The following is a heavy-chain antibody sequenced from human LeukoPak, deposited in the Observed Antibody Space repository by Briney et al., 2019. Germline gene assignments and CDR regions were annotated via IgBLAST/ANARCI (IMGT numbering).Heavy chain of an antibody. CDR2: ISSSSTI. D-gene: IGHD3-10*01. Sequence: GGSLRLSCAASGFTFSSYSMNWVRQAPGKGLEWVSYISSSSTIYYADSVKGRFTISRDNAKNSLYLQMNSLRAEDTAVYYCASGFEGYWGQGTLVTVSS. CDR3: ASGFEGY. J-gene: IGHJ4*02. CDR1: GFTFSSYS. V-gene: IGHV3-48*04.